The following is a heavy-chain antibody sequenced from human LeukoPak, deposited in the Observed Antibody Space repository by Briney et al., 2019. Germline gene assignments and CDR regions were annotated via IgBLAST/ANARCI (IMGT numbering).Heavy chain of an antibody. Sequence: SVKVSCKASADSFNNYAFNWVRQAPGQGPEWMGGSIPLFGTVKAAQKFQGRFTITTDESMSTAYMELSSLTSEDTAVYYCARGGRPLGYFYMDVWGKGTTVTVS. J-gene: IGHJ6*03. CDR3: ARGGRPLGYFYMDV. CDR1: ADSFNNYA. V-gene: IGHV1-69*05. CDR2: SIPLFGTV.